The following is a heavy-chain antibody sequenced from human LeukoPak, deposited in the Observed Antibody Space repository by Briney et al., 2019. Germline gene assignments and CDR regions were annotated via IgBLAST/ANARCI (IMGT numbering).Heavy chain of an antibody. J-gene: IGHJ5*02. CDR1: GFTFSSYV. V-gene: IGHV3-30*04. Sequence: GGSLRLSCAASGFTFSSYVMHWVRQAPGKGLEWVAIISYDGSNEYYADSVKGRFTISRDNSKNTLYLQMNSLTAADTAMYYCARGIRQWGMAPRFDPWGQGTLVTVSS. CDR3: ARGIRQWGMAPRFDP. D-gene: IGHD3-16*01. CDR2: ISYDGSNE.